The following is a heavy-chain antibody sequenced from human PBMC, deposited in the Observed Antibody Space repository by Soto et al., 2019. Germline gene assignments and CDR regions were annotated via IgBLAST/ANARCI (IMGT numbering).Heavy chain of an antibody. CDR3: ARDFEGYYDSSGYYPRWFXP. Sequence: SETLSLTCAVYGGSFSGYYWSWIRQPPGKGLEWIGEINHSGSTNYNPSLKSRVTISVDTSKNQFSLKLSSVTAADTAVYYCARDFEGYYDSSGYYPRWFXPWSQGTLVTVSS. CDR2: INHSGST. J-gene: IGHJ5*02. V-gene: IGHV4-34*01. D-gene: IGHD3-22*01. CDR1: GGSFSGYY.